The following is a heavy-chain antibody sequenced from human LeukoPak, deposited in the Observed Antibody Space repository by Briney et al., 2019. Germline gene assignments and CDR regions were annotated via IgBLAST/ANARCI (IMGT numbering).Heavy chain of an antibody. CDR2: INPSGGST. CDR1: GYTFTSYY. CDR3: ARELLWFGESYYYYGMDV. D-gene: IGHD3-10*01. Sequence: ASVKVSCKASGYTFTSYYMHWVRQAPGQGLEWMGIINPSGGSTSYAQKFQGRVTMTRDTSTSTVYMELSSLRSEDTAVYYCARELLWFGESYYYYGMDVWGQGTTVTVSS. J-gene: IGHJ6*02. V-gene: IGHV1-46*01.